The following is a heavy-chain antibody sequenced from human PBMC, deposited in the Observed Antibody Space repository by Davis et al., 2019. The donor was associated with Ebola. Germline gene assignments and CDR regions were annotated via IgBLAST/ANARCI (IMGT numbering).Heavy chain of an antibody. CDR3: SRGPNDCWSGCEN. D-gene: IGHD3-3*01. Sequence: RRFALHWVRQAPGKGLEWLSVISYDGSNKYYAVSVKCRFTISRDNSKNTLYLHMNSMRAEDTAVYYCSRGPNDCWSGCENWGQGTMVTVSS. CDR2: ISYDGSNK. V-gene: IGHV3-30-3*01. CDR1: RRFA. J-gene: IGHJ4*02.